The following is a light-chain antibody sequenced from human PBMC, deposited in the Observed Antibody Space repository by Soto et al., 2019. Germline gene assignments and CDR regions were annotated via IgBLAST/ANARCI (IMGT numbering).Light chain of an antibody. Sequence: QSALTQPASVSGSPGQSITISCTGTSSDVGGYKYVSWYQQHPGEAPKLMIYEVSNRPSGVSNRFSGSKSGNTASLTISGLQAEDEADYYCSSYTGSSTYVVFGGGTKLTVL. CDR3: SSYTGSSTYVV. CDR1: SSDVGGYKY. V-gene: IGLV2-14*01. J-gene: IGLJ2*01. CDR2: EVS.